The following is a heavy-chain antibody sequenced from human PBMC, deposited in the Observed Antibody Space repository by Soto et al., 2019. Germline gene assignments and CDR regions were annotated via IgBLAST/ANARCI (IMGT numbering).Heavy chain of an antibody. Sequence: PGESLKISCKGSGYSFTSYWIGWVRQMPGKGLEWMGIIYPGDSDTRYSPSFQGQVTISADKSISTAYLQWSSLKASDTAMYYCARHFPVAWFEHGGVDVWGQGTTVTVSS. CDR2: IYPGDSDT. J-gene: IGHJ6*02. V-gene: IGHV5-51*01. CDR1: GYSFTSYW. D-gene: IGHD3-10*01. CDR3: ARHFPVAWFEHGGVDV.